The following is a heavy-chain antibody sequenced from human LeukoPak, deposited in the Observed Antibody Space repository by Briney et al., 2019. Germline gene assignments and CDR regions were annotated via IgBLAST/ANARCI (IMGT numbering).Heavy chain of an antibody. CDR2: INHGGST. CDR1: GGSFSDNF. CDR3: ARNTGTVFDY. Sequence: SETLSLTCAVYGGSFSDNFWSWIRQPPGKGLEWIGEINHGGSTNYNPSLKSRVTISVDTSKNQFSLKLSSVTAADTAVYYCARNTGTVFDYWGQGALVTVSS. V-gene: IGHV4-34*01. D-gene: IGHD1/OR15-1a*01. J-gene: IGHJ4*02.